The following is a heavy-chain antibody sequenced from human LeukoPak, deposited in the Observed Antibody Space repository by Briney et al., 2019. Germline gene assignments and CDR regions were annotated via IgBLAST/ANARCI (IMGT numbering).Heavy chain of an antibody. J-gene: IGHJ4*02. V-gene: IGHV4-4*07. CDR1: ADSLTSYH. CDR2: IYNTGST. D-gene: IGHD6-13*01. CDR3: ARDQGPTISAAGLFDY. Sequence: PSETLSLTCTVSADSLTSYHWSWIRQPAGKGLEWIGRIYNTGSTKYNPSLKSQVSMSVDTSMNQLSLKLNSVTAADTAVYYCARDQGPTISAAGLFDYWGQGILATVSS.